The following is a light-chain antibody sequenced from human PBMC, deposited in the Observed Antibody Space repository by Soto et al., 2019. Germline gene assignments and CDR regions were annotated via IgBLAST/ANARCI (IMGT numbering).Light chain of an antibody. CDR3: SSYTSSTTLV. Sequence: QSVLTQPASVSGSPGQSITISCTGTSSDVGIYNYVSWYQQHPGKAPKLMIYEVSNRPSGVSNRFSGSKSGNTASLTISGLQPEDEADYFCSSYTSSTTLVFGGGTQLTVL. CDR2: EVS. V-gene: IGLV2-14*01. J-gene: IGLJ3*02. CDR1: SSDVGIYNY.